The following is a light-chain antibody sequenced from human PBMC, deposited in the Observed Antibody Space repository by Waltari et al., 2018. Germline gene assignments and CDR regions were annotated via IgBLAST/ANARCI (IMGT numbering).Light chain of an antibody. Sequence: IVLTQSPGTLSLSPGERATLACRASQSVGRSLAWYQQKPGRAPRLLIFGASSRATGIPDRFSGSGSGTDFSLTISRLEPEDFAVYYCQHYVRLPATFGQGTKVEIK. CDR2: GAS. V-gene: IGKV3-20*01. CDR1: QSVGRS. CDR3: QHYVRLPAT. J-gene: IGKJ1*01.